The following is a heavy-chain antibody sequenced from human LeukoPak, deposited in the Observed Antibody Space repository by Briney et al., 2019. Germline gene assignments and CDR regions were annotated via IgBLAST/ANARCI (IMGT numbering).Heavy chain of an antibody. CDR2: INPNSGGP. CDR3: AREGSGWYGNFDY. CDR1: GYTFTVYY. Sequence: ASVTVSFTASGYTFTVYYIHWVRQAPGQGGEWMGWINPNSGGPNYAQKFQGRVTMTRDTSISTAYMEMSRLRSDDTAVYYCAREGSGWYGNFDYWGQGTLVTVSS. D-gene: IGHD6-19*01. J-gene: IGHJ4*02. V-gene: IGHV1-2*02.